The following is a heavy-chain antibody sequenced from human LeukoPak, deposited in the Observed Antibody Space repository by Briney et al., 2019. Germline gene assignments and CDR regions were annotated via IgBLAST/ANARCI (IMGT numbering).Heavy chain of an antibody. Sequence: GGSLRLSCAASGFTFSSYSMNWVRQAPGKGLEWVSSISSSSYIYYADSVKGRFTISRDNAKNSLYLQMNSLRAGDTAVYYCARDRISSGSYYYYYYMDVWGKGTTVTVSS. V-gene: IGHV3-21*01. CDR1: GFTFSSYS. D-gene: IGHD1-26*01. CDR3: ARDRISSGSYYYYYYMDV. CDR2: ISSSSYI. J-gene: IGHJ6*03.